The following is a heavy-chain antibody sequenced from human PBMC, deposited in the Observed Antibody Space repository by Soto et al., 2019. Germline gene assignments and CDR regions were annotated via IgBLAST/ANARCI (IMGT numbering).Heavy chain of an antibody. CDR1: GGSFSGYY. CDR3: ARVDIVATPFDY. V-gene: IGHV4-34*01. Sequence: QVQLQQWGAGLLKPSETLSLTCAVYGGSFSGYYWSWIRQPPGKGLEWIGEINHSGSTNYNPSLKRRVTISVDTSKNQFSLKLSSVTAADTAVYYCARVDIVATPFDYWGQGTLVTVSS. CDR2: INHSGST. J-gene: IGHJ4*02. D-gene: IGHD5-12*01.